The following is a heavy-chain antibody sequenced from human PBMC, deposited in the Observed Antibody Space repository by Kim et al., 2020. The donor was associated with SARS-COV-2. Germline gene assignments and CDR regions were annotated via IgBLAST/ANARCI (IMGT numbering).Heavy chain of an antibody. CDR2: ISTTGSYT. D-gene: IGHD3-9*01. J-gene: IGHJ4*02. CDR3: AREEDDILTGYYDY. Sequence: VGSLRLSCAASGFSFSDYYMSWIRQAPGKGLQWVSYISTTGSYTNYADSVKGRFTISRDNAKNSLYLQMNSLRAEDTAVYYCAREEDDILTGYYDYWGQGTLVTVSS. CDR1: GFSFSDYY. V-gene: IGHV3-11*05.